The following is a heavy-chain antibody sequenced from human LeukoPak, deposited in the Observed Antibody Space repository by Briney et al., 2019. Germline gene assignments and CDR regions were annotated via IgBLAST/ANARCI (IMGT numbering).Heavy chain of an antibody. CDR3: ARYYLMFDSSGYYDAFDV. CDR2: ISGSGGST. V-gene: IGHV3-23*01. Sequence: PGGSLRLSCAASGFTFSSYAMSWVRQAPGKGLEWVSAISGSGGSTYYADSVKGRFTIPRDNSKNTLYLQMNSLRAEDTAVYYCARYYLMFDSSGYYDAFDVWGQGTMVTVSS. J-gene: IGHJ3*01. CDR1: GFTFSSYA. D-gene: IGHD3-22*01.